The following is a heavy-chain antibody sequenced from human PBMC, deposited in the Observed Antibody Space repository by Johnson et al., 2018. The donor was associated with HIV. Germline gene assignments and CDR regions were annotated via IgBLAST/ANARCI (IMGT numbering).Heavy chain of an antibody. D-gene: IGHD3-10*01. J-gene: IGHJ3*02. Sequence: QVQLVESGGGVVQPGRSLRLSCAASGFTFSSYAMHWVRQAPGKGLEWVAVISYDGSNKYYEDSVKGRFTISRDNSKNTLYLQMNSLRAEDTAVYYCARPSDYYGSGRFDAFDIWGQGTMVTVSS. CDR2: ISYDGSNK. V-gene: IGHV3-30-3*01. CDR1: GFTFSSYA. CDR3: ARPSDYYGSGRFDAFDI.